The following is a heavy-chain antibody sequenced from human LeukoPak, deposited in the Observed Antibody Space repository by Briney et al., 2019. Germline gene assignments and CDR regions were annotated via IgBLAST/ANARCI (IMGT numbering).Heavy chain of an antibody. J-gene: IGHJ5*02. CDR1: GGSISSSSYY. V-gene: IGHV4-39*01. CDR2: IYYSGST. D-gene: IGHD3-10*01. Sequence: SETLSLTCIVSGGSISSSSYYWGWIRQPPGKGLEWIGSIYYSGSTYYNPSLKSRVTISVDTSKNQFSLKLSSVTAADTAVYYCARHGLLWFGELSGDWFDPRGQGTLVTVSS. CDR3: ARHGLLWFGELSGDWFDP.